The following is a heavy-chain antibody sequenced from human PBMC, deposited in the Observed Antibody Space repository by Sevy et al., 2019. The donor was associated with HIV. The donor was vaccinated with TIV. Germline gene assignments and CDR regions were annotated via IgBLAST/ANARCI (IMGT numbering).Heavy chain of an antibody. CDR1: GFTFGNHA. CDR3: ARDYCTDGACFKSGYFDY. Sequence: GGSLRLSCAASGFTFGNHAIHWVRQAPGKGLEWVAIISFDGRNERYADSVKGRFTISRDNSKNTVYLQMTRLRTEDVAVYYCARDYCTDGACFKSGYFDYWGQGTLVTVSS. V-gene: IGHV3-30*04. J-gene: IGHJ4*01. D-gene: IGHD2-8*01. CDR2: ISFDGRNE.